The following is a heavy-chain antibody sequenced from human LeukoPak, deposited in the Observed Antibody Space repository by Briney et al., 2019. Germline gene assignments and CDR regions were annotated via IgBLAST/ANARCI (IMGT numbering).Heavy chain of an antibody. CDR1: GYTFTSYG. J-gene: IGHJ6*03. Sequence: ASVKVSCKASGYTFTSYGISWVRQAPGQGLEWMGWISAYNGNTNYAQKLQGRVTMTTDTSTSTAYMELRSLRSDDTAVYYCARYCSGGSCYSGHYYYYYYMDVWGKGTTVTVSS. V-gene: IGHV1-18*01. CDR3: ARYCSGGSCYSGHYYYYYYMDV. CDR2: ISAYNGNT. D-gene: IGHD2-15*01.